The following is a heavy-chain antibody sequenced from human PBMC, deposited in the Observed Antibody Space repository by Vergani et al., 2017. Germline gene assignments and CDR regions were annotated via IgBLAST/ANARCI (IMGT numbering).Heavy chain of an antibody. Sequence: QVQVVPSGAEVKKSGASVKVSCKTSGYPFSNYYMHWVRQAPGQGLEWMGIINPSGGHTNYAQKFQGRVTMTRDTSTSTVYMELSSLRAEDTAIYYCARGDYGILTGYRYCGQGTLVTVSA. CDR1: GYPFSNYY. D-gene: IGHD3-9*01. CDR2: INPSGGHT. J-gene: IGHJ4*02. CDR3: ARGDYGILTGYRY. V-gene: IGHV1-46*03.